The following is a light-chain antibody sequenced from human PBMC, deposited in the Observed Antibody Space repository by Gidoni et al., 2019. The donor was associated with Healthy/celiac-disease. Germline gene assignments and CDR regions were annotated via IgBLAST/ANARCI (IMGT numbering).Light chain of an antibody. CDR3: QQSYSTPGIT. CDR2: AAS. V-gene: IGKV1-39*01. J-gene: IGKJ3*01. Sequence: DIQLTQPPSSLSASVGDRVTITCQASQSISSYLNRYQQKPGKAPKLLIYAASSLQSGVPSRLSGSGTGTEFTLTISSLQPEDFATYYCQQSYSTPGITFGPGTKVEIK. CDR1: QSISSY.